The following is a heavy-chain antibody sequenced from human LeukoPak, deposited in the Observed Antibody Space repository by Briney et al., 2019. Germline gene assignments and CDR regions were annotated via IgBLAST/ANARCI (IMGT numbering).Heavy chain of an antibody. CDR3: AQMPDGYNGVVDY. Sequence: SVKVSCKASGGTFSSYAISWVRQAPGQGFEWMGRIIPIFGTANYAQKFQGRVTITTDESTSTAYMELSSLRSEDTAVYYCAQMPDGYNGVVDYWGQGTLVTVSS. CDR1: GGTFSSYA. D-gene: IGHD5-24*01. J-gene: IGHJ4*02. V-gene: IGHV1-69*05. CDR2: IIPIFGTA.